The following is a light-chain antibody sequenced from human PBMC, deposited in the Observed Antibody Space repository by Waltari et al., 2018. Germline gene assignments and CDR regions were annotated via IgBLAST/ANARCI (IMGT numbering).Light chain of an antibody. J-gene: IGKJ2*01. V-gene: IGKV3-20*01. CDR2: GTS. Sequence: DIVLTQSPGTLSLSPGGRATLSCRASQRVSSSDLAWYQQKPGPAPRLLIYGTSSRATGSTDRVRGSGSATDFTLTINRLEPEDFAVYFCEHYGISPGLFGQGTKLEI. CDR1: QRVSSSD. CDR3: EHYGISPGL.